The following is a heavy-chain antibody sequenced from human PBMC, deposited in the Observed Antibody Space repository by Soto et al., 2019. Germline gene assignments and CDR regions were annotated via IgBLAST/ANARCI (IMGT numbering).Heavy chain of an antibody. J-gene: IGHJ6*02. D-gene: IGHD1-26*01. Sequence: QVQLVQSGAAVKKPGSSVKVSCKASGGTFSSFTISWVRPAPGHGLEWMGGIIPIYGTANYAQKFQGRVTITADASTRTAYMELSSLRSEDTAVYYCAKDRRADWESYYYYAMDVWGQGTTVTVSS. CDR1: GGTFSSFT. V-gene: IGHV1-69*01. CDR3: AKDRRADWESYYYYAMDV. CDR2: IIPIYGTA.